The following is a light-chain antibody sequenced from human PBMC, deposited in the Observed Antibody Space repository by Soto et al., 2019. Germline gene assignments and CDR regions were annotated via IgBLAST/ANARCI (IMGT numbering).Light chain of an antibody. CDR1: QSITRSN. CDR3: QQYGYSLPLT. Sequence: FVVTQSPGTLSLSPGERANLYYRALQSITRSNLDWYQQTPGQAPRHLIYGASNRDTGVPDRFSGSRSGTDFTLTINRLEPEDFAVYYCQQYGYSLPLTFGPGTKLENK. J-gene: IGKJ3*01. V-gene: IGKV3-20*01. CDR2: GAS.